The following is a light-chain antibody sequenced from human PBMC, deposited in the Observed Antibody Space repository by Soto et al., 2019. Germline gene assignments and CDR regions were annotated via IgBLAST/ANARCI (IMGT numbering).Light chain of an antibody. J-gene: IGKJ4*01. CDR2: DAS. Sequence: DIQITPSPSTPSASVGDRVPINCRASQSISSWLAWYQQKPGKAPKLLIYDASSLESGVPSRFSGSGSGTEFTLTISSLQPDDFATYYCQQYNSYPLTFGGGTKVDIK. V-gene: IGKV1-5*01. CDR3: QQYNSYPLT. CDR1: QSISSW.